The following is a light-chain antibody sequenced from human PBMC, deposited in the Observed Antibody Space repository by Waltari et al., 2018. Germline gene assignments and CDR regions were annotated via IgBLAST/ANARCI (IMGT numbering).Light chain of an antibody. CDR1: SSDIGAYKY. J-gene: IGLJ2*01. CDR3: SSYAGSNKLI. CDR2: EVD. Sequence: QSALTQPPSASGSPGQTVLIPCTGTSSDIGAYKYVSWYQQIPGRAPSLIIYEVDRRPPGVPDRFSGSKSGNTASLTVSGLQTEDEGDYYCSSYAGSNKLIFGGVTKLTVL. V-gene: IGLV2-8*01.